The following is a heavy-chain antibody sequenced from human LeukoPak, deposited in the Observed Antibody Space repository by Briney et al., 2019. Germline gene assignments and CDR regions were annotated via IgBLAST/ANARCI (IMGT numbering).Heavy chain of an antibody. CDR1: GGSFSGYY. CDR2: INHGGST. CDR3: ARGDSSGWYSSALNYYYGMDV. Sequence: SETLSLTCAVYGGSFSGYYWSWTRQPPGKGLEWIGEINHGGSTNYNPSLKSRVTISVDTSKNQFSLKLSSVTAADTAVYYCARGDSSGWYSSALNYYYGMDVWGQGTTVTVSS. J-gene: IGHJ6*02. D-gene: IGHD6-19*01. V-gene: IGHV4-34*01.